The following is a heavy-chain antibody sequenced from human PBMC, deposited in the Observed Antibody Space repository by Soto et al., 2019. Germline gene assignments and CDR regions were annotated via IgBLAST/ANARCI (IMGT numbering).Heavy chain of an antibody. CDR3: ARDANLYAFSHYYYYYMDV. J-gene: IGHJ6*03. CDR2: IYYSGST. CDR1: GGSISSYY. D-gene: IGHD2-2*02. V-gene: IGHV4-59*01. Sequence: SETLSLTCTVSGGSISSYYWSWIRQPPGKGLEWIGYIYYSGSTNYNPSLKSRVTISVDTSKNQFSLKLSSVTAADTAVYYCARDANLYAFSHYYYYYMDVWGKGTTVTVSS.